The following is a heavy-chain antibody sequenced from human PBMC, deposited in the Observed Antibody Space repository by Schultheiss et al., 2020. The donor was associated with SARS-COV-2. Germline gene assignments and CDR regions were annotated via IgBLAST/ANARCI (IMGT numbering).Heavy chain of an antibody. V-gene: IGHV1-18*01. CDR3: ARGLYYYDSSGAPGV. D-gene: IGHD3-22*01. CDR1: GYTFTSYG. Sequence: ASVKVSCKASGYTFTSYGISWVRQAPGQGLEWMGWISAYNGNTNYAQRFQGWVTMTRDTSISTAYMELSRLRSDDTAVYYCARGLYYYDSSGAPGVWGQGTTVTVSS. J-gene: IGHJ6*02. CDR2: ISAYNGNT.